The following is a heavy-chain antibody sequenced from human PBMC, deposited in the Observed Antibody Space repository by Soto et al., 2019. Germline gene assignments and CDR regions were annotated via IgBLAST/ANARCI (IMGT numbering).Heavy chain of an antibody. CDR2: FNPIFETA. CDR3: TRGITLIRGVIPPGYYYGMDV. D-gene: IGHD3-10*01. J-gene: IGHJ6*02. V-gene: IGHV1-69*01. Sequence: QVQLVQSGAEVKKPGSSVKVSCKASGGTFSSYAISWVRQAPGQGLEWMGGFNPIFETANYAQKFQGRVTMTADQSTNTAYMELSSLRSEDTAVYYCTRGITLIRGVIPPGYYYGMDVWGQGTTVAVSS. CDR1: GGTFSSYA.